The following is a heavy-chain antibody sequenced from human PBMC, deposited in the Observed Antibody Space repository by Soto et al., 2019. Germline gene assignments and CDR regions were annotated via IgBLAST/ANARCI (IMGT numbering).Heavy chain of an antibody. Sequence: PGGSLRLSCASSGFIFSNYAMHWVRQAPGKGLEWVAVIFYDGRNKYYADSVKGRFTISRDNSNNTLYLQMHSLRPEDTAVYYCARQWLAPADYWGQGTLVTVSS. CDR1: GFIFSNYA. J-gene: IGHJ4*02. CDR2: IFYDGRNK. CDR3: ARQWLAPADY. D-gene: IGHD6-19*01. V-gene: IGHV3-30*04.